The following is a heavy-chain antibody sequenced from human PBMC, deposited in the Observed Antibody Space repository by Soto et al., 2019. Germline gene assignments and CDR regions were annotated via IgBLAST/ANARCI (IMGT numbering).Heavy chain of an antibody. CDR2: ISASGGST. CDR3: PGLGVPSYYYGMDV. CDR1: GFTFSSYA. Sequence: EVQLLESGGGLVQPGGSLRLSCAASGFTFSSYAMSWVRQAPGKGLEWVSAISASGGSTYYADSVKGRFTISRDNYKNPLYLQINSLRARNRAVYYCPGLGVPSYYYGMDVGGKGTRVTVP. V-gene: IGHV3-23*01. D-gene: IGHD3-3*01. J-gene: IGHJ6*04.